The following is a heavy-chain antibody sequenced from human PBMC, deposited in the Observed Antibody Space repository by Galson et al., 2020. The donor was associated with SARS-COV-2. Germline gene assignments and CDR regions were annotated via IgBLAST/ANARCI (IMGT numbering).Heavy chain of an antibody. J-gene: IGHJ4*02. CDR1: GDSVSSNIPS. CDR2: TYFRSKWYY. Sequence: SQTLSLTCAISGDSVSSNIPSWNWIRQSPSRGLEWLGRTYFRSKWYYDYAISMKGRITINPDTSKNQFSLHLNSVTPEDTAVYYCARDASGWSYFEYWGPGSLVTVSS. V-gene: IGHV6-1*01. D-gene: IGHD6-19*01. CDR3: ARDASGWSYFEY.